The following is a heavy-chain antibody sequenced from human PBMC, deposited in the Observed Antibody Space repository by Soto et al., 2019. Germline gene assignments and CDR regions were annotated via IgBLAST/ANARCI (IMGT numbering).Heavy chain of an antibody. CDR3: ARVEPHDAFDI. J-gene: IGHJ3*02. Sequence: ASVKVSCKSSGGTFSSYAISWVRQATGQGLEWMGWMNPNSGNTGYAQKFQGRVTMTRNTSISTAYMELSSLRSEDTAVYYCARVEPHDAFDIWGQGTMVTVSS. V-gene: IGHV1-8*02. CDR2: MNPNSGNT. CDR1: GGTFSSYA.